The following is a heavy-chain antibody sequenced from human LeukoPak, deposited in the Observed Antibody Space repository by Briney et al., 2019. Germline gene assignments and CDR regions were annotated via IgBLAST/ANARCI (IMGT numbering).Heavy chain of an antibody. CDR3: ARGGIAAAGHNWFDP. CDR1: GGSFSGYY. Sequence: SETLSLTCAVYGGSFSGYYWTWIRQPPGKGLEWIGEINHSGSTNYNPSLKSRVTISVDTSKNQFSLKPSSVTAADTAVYYCARGGIAAAGHNWFDPWGQGTLVTVSS. V-gene: IGHV4-34*01. D-gene: IGHD6-13*01. J-gene: IGHJ5*02. CDR2: INHSGST.